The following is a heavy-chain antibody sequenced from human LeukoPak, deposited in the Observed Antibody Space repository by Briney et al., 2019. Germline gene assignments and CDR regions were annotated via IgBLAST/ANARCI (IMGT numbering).Heavy chain of an antibody. CDR3: ARDLAVAAFWFDP. CDR2: IYYSGST. D-gene: IGHD2-15*01. CDR1: GGSISSSSYY. V-gene: IGHV4-39*07. Sequence: SETLSLTCTVSGGSISSSSYYWGWIRQPPGKGLEWIGSIYYSGSTYYNPSLKSRVTISVDTSKNQFSLKLSSVTAADTAVYYCARDLAVAAFWFDPWGQGTLVTVSS. J-gene: IGHJ5*02.